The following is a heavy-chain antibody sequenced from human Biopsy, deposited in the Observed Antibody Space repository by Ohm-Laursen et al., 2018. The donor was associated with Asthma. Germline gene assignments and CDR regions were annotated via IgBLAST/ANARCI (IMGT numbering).Heavy chain of an antibody. CDR2: INPLLGST. Sequence: ASVKVSCKTSGDIFSSFPFSWVRQAPGQGLEWMGGINPLLGSTNYAPRFQGRVTLTADESSSTVYMELSSLTSDDTAVYYCARRNQWLSLSLDFWGQGTLVTVSS. CDR1: GDIFSSFP. V-gene: IGHV1-69*13. D-gene: IGHD5-12*01. J-gene: IGHJ4*02. CDR3: ARRNQWLSLSLDF.